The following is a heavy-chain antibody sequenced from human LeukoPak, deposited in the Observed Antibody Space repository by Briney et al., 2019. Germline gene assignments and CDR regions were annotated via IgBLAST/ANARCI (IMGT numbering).Heavy chain of an antibody. J-gene: IGHJ4*02. V-gene: IGHV3-23*01. CDR2: ITSGGST. D-gene: IGHD1-1*01. Sequence: GGSLRLSCAASGFILSSYAMSWVRQAPGKGLEWVSAITSGGSTYYANSVKGRFTISRDNSKNTLYLQMNSLRAEDTAVYYCAKARMRYNWNDGSDYWGQGTLVTVSS. CDR1: GFILSSYA. CDR3: AKARMRYNWNDGSDY.